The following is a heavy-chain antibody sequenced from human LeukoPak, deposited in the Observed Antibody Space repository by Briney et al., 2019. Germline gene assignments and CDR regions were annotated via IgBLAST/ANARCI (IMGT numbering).Heavy chain of an antibody. V-gene: IGHV3-48*04. J-gene: IGHJ4*02. CDR1: GFTFSTHA. Sequence: GGSLRLSCAASGFTFSTHAMTWVRQAPGKGLEWVSYISGSGSTIYYADSLKGRFTISRDNAKNSLYLQMNSLRAEDTAVYYCARGGIAVAGTYYWGQGTLVTVSS. CDR3: ARGGIAVAGTYY. CDR2: ISGSGSTI. D-gene: IGHD6-19*01.